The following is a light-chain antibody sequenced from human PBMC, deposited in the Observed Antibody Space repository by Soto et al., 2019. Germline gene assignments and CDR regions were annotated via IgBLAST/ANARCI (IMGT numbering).Light chain of an antibody. CDR1: QSVSSN. Sequence: EIVMTQSPATLSVSPGETATLSCRASQSVSSNLAWYQQKPGQAPSLLIYDISARATGIPTRFSGSGSGTEFTLTISSLQSEDVAVYFCQHYNDWPLTFGGGTKVEIK. J-gene: IGKJ4*01. CDR3: QHYNDWPLT. V-gene: IGKV3D-15*01. CDR2: DIS.